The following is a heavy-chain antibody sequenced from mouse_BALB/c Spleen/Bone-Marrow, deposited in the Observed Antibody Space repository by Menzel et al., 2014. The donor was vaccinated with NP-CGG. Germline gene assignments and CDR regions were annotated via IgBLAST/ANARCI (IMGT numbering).Heavy chain of an antibody. CDR2: SRNKAKHYTT. J-gene: IGHJ3*01. V-gene: IGHV7-1*02. CDR3: ARVVGYGNYFFY. Sequence: EVQLQESGGGLVQPGDSLRLSCATSGFTFSDFYMEWVRQPPGKRLEWIAASRNKAKHYTTEYSASVKGRFIVSRDTSQSILYLQMNALRAEDTAIYYCARVVGYGNYFFYWGQRTLITISA. CDR1: GFTFSDFY. D-gene: IGHD2-10*02.